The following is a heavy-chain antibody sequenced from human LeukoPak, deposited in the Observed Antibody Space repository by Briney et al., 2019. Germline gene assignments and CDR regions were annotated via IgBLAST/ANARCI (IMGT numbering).Heavy chain of an antibody. CDR2: IIPIFGTA. V-gene: IGHV1-69*13. CDR3: ARDGEMATDY. D-gene: IGHD5-24*01. CDR1: GYTFTSYG. Sequence: SVKVSCKASGYTFTSYGISWVRQAPGQGLEWMGGIIPIFGTANYAQKFQGRVTITADESTSTVYMELSSLRSEDTAVYYCARDGEMATDYWGQGTLVTVSS. J-gene: IGHJ4*02.